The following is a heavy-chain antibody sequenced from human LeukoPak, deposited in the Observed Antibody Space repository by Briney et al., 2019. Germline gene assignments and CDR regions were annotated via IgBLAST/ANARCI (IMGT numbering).Heavy chain of an antibody. Sequence: EASVKVSCKASGGTFSSYAISWVRQAPGQGLEWMGGIIPIFGTANYAQKFQGRVTITADESTSTAYMELSSLRSEDTAVYYCARFTVXNFDYWGQGXXVTVSS. J-gene: IGHJ4*02. D-gene: IGHD2-8*02. V-gene: IGHV1-69*13. CDR3: ARFTVXNFDY. CDR2: IIPIFGTA. CDR1: GGTFSSYA.